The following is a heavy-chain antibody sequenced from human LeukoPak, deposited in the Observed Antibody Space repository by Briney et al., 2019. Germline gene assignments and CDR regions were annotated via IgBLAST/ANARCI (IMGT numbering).Heavy chain of an antibody. Sequence: GRSLRLSCAASGFTFSSYAMSWVRQAPGKGLEWVSAISGSGGSTYYADSVKGRFTISRDNSKNTLYLQMNSLRAEDTAVYYCAKSKDYGDYGNPFDYWGQGTLVTVSS. V-gene: IGHV3-23*01. CDR3: AKSKDYGDYGNPFDY. D-gene: IGHD4-17*01. CDR1: GFTFSSYA. CDR2: ISGSGGST. J-gene: IGHJ4*02.